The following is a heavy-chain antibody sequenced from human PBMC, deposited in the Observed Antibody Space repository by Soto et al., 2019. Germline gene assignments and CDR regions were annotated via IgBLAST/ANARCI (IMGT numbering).Heavy chain of an antibody. J-gene: IGHJ4*02. CDR2: INPYTGGT. V-gene: IGHV1-2*02. CDR3: ARDPIGGGAPYYCDY. D-gene: IGHD3-10*01. CDR1: GYTFTDYY. Sequence: QVQLVQSGAEVKKPGASVKVSCKASGYTFTDYYMHWVRQAPGQGLECLGWINPYTGGTNYAHKFQDSVTITRDTSINAAYLDLSRLTSDATAVYYGARDPIGGGAPYYCDYWGQGTLVTASS.